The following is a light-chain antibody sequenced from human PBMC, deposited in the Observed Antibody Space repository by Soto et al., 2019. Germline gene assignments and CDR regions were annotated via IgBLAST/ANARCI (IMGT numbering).Light chain of an antibody. CDR2: GAS. J-gene: IGKJ5*01. V-gene: IGKV3D-7*01. Sequence: IVMTQSLSTLSLSPGERNTLSCSVSQSVSSSYLSWYQQKPGQAPRLLIYGASTRATGIPARFSGSGSGTDFTLTICSLQPEDFAVYYCQQDYNLPITFGQGTRLEIK. CDR1: QSVSSSY. CDR3: QQDYNLPIT.